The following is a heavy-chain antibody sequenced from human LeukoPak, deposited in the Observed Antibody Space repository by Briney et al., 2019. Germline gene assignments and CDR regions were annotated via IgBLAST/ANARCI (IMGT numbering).Heavy chain of an antibody. D-gene: IGHD6-19*01. V-gene: IGHV3-7*01. J-gene: IGHJ4*02. CDR2: IKQDGSEE. CDR3: ARLRSVAGFDY. Sequence: PGGSLRLSCATSGFTFSSYWMSWVRQAPGKGLEWVANIKQDGSEEYYVDSVKGRFTISRDNAKNSLYLQMYSLRAEDTAVYYCARLRSVAGFDYWGQGTLVTVSS. CDR1: GFTFSSYW.